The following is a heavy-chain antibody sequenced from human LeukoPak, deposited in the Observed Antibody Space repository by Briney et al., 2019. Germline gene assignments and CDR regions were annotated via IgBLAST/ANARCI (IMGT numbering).Heavy chain of an antibody. D-gene: IGHD4-11*01. Sequence: ASVKVSCKASGGTFSSYAISWVRQAPGQGPEWMGWISAYNGNINYAQKFQGRLTLTTEKSTSTGYMELRSLRSDDTAVYYCARGLQIGFLEYWGQGTLVTVSS. CDR3: ARGLQIGFLEY. V-gene: IGHV1-18*01. J-gene: IGHJ4*02. CDR2: ISAYNGNI. CDR1: GGTFSSYA.